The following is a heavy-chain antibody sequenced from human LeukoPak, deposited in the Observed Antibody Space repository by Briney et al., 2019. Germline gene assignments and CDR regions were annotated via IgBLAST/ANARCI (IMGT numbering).Heavy chain of an antibody. Sequence: ASVKVSCQASGYTFTDYFVHWFRQAPGQGLEWMGWINCDNGGAHLARNFQARVTMTRDTSIATASMELTRLRPDDTAVYYCARDSRAAVGTFFDYWGRGTPVTVSS. CDR1: GYTFTDYF. CDR3: ARDSRAAVGTFFDY. J-gene: IGHJ4*02. V-gene: IGHV1-2*02. D-gene: IGHD6-13*01. CDR2: INCDNGGA.